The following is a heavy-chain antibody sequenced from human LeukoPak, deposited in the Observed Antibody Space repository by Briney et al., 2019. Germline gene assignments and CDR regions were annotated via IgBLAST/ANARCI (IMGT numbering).Heavy chain of an antibody. V-gene: IGHV4-39*07. J-gene: IGHJ4*02. CDR3: TRLAHSSAWYFDY. Sequence: SETLSLTCTVSGGSISSSSDYWGWIRQPPGKGLEWIGSIDYSGSTYYNPSLKSRVTISVDTSKTQFSLKLSSVTAADTAVYYCTRLAHSSAWYFDYWGQGTLVTVSS. CDR1: GGSISSSSDY. D-gene: IGHD6-19*01. CDR2: IDYSGST.